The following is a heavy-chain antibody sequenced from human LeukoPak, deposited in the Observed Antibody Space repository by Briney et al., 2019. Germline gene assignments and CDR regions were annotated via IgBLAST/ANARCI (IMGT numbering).Heavy chain of an antibody. Sequence: SVKVSCKASGGTFSSYAISWVRQAPGQGLEWMGGIIPIFGTANYAQKFQGRVTITADESTSTAYMELSSLRSEGTAVYYCARSGYCSSTSCLWNWFDPWGQGTLVTVSS. CDR2: IIPIFGTA. V-gene: IGHV1-69*13. CDR3: ARSGYCSSTSCLWNWFDP. CDR1: GGTFSSYA. D-gene: IGHD2-2*01. J-gene: IGHJ5*02.